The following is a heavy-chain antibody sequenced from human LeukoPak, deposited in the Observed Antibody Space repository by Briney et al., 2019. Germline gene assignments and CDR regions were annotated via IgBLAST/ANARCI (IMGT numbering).Heavy chain of an antibody. Sequence: ASVKVSCTASGATFSNYAITSVRQAPGQGLEWMGGILPIFSTENYAPKSQGRVTITTDESKSTAYMEPTIRGCGDTAGYYCARGMWGLLQSGGRYYFDYWGQGTLVTVSS. V-gene: IGHV1-69*05. CDR2: ILPIFSTE. D-gene: IGHD2-21*01. CDR1: GATFSNYA. J-gene: IGHJ4*02. CDR3: ARGMWGLLQSGGRYYFDY.